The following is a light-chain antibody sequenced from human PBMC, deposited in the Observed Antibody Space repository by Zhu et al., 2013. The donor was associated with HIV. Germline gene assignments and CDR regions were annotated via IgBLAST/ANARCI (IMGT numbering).Light chain of an antibody. CDR3: QQANSFPPT. J-gene: IGKJ4*01. Sequence: DIQMTQSPSSLSASVGDRVTITCRASHSINSYLNWYQQKPGKAPKLLIYAASSLQSGVPSRFSGSGSGTDFTLTISSLQPEDFATYYCQQANSFPPTFGGGTKVEIK. V-gene: IGKV1-39*01. CDR1: HSINSY. CDR2: AAS.